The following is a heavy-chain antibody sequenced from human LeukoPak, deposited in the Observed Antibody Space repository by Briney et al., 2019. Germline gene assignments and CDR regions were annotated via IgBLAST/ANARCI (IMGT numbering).Heavy chain of an antibody. CDR2: IYHSGST. D-gene: IGHD6-19*01. V-gene: IGHV4-4*02. J-gene: IGHJ2*01. Sequence: PSETLSLTCAVSGGSISSSNWWSWVRQPPGKGLEWIGEIYHSGSTNYNPSLKSRVTISVDTSKNQFSLKLSSVTAADTAVYYCARDQQWLVSWSYFDLWGRGTLVTVSS. CDR1: GGSISSSNW. CDR3: ARDQQWLVSWSYFDL.